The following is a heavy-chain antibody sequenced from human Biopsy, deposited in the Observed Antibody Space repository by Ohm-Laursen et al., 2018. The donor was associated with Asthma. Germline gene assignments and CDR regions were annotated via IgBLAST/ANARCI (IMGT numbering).Heavy chain of an antibody. J-gene: IGHJ4*02. D-gene: IGHD6-13*01. Sequence: SLRLSCTASGFTFSSYSMNWVRQAPGKGLEWVSSISSSSSYIYYADSVKGRFTISRDNAKNSLYLQMNSLRAEDTAVNYCARVWQLATLDYWGQGTLVTVSS. CDR1: GFTFSSYS. CDR2: ISSSSSYI. V-gene: IGHV3-21*01. CDR3: ARVWQLATLDY.